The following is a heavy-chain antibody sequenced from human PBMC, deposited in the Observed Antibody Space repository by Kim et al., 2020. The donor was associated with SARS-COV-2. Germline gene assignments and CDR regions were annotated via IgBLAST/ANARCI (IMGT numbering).Heavy chain of an antibody. CDR1: GGSISSSSYY. CDR2: IYYSGST. CDR3: ARDGGYDPDSYFDY. Sequence: LETLSLTCTVSGGSISSSSYYWGWIRQPPGKGLEWIGSIYYSGSTYYNPSLKSRVTISVDTSKNQFSLKLSSVTAADTAVYYCARDGGYDPDSYFDYWGQGTLVTVSS. J-gene: IGHJ4*02. D-gene: IGHD5-12*01. V-gene: IGHV4-39*07.